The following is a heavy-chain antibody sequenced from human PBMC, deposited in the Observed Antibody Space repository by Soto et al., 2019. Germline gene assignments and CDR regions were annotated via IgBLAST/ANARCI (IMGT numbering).Heavy chain of an antibody. D-gene: IGHD2-2*01. V-gene: IGHV4-30-2*03. CDR2: FYYSGST. CDR1: GSSIRYAGYP. Sequence: SLIFAVSGSSIRYAGYPWSCIRKHAPKGLEWIGTFYYSGSTYYNPSLESRVTISVDTSKIQFSLKVSSVTAADTAVYYCARLGGYCTITSCYGYYGMDVWGQGT. J-gene: IGHJ6*02. CDR3: ARLGGYCTITSCYGYYGMDV.